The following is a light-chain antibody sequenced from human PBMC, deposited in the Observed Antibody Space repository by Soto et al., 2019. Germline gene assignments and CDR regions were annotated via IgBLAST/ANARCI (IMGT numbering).Light chain of an antibody. CDR1: EDIRTS. Sequence: DIQMTQSPSSLSASVGARVSITCQESEDIRTSLSWFQHKPGSAPKLLIYGASYLETGVPSRFRGSGSWTDFTLTISSLQPEDIATYYCQHYNTLPPFTFGPGTIVDVK. CDR3: QHYNTLPPFT. J-gene: IGKJ3*01. CDR2: GAS. V-gene: IGKV1-33*01.